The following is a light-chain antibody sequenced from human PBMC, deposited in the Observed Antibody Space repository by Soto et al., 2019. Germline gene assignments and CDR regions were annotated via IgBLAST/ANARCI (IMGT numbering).Light chain of an antibody. CDR3: QQSYSTPQNT. V-gene: IGKV1-39*01. CDR2: AAS. CDR1: QSISSY. Sequence: DIQMTKSPSSLSASVGDRVTITCRASQSISSYLNWYQQKPGKAPKLLIYAASSLQSGVPSMFSGSGSGTDFTLTISSLQPEDFATYYCQQSYSTPQNTFGQGTKLEIK. J-gene: IGKJ2*01.